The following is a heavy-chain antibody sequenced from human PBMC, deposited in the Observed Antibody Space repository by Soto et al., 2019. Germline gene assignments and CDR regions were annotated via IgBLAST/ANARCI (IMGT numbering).Heavy chain of an antibody. D-gene: IGHD3-16*01. J-gene: IGHJ4*02. Sequence: QVQLVESGGGVVQPGRSLRLSCAASGFPFSSYAMHWVRQAPGKGLEWVAVISYDGSNKYYADSVKGRFTISRDNSKNTLYLQMNSLRAEDTAVYYCARGQLIYGDYDYWGQGTLVTVSS. CDR1: GFPFSSYA. V-gene: IGHV3-30-3*01. CDR2: ISYDGSNK. CDR3: ARGQLIYGDYDY.